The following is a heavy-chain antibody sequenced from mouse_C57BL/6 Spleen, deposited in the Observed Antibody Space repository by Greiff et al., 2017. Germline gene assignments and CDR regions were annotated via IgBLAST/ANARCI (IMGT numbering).Heavy chain of an antibody. CDR1: GYTFTSYW. J-gene: IGHJ2*01. CDR3: AREGRDYLDY. V-gene: IGHV1-61*01. CDR2: IYPSDSET. Sequence: VQLQQPGAELVRPGSSVKLSCKASGYTFTSYWMDWVKQRPGQGLEWIGNIYPSDSETHYNQKFKDKATLTVDKSSSTAYMQLSSLTSEDSAVYYCAREGRDYLDYWGQGTTLTVSS.